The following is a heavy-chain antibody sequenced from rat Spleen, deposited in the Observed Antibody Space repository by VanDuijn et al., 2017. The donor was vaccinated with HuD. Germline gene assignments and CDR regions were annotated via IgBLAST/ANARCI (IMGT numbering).Heavy chain of an antibody. CDR1: GFSLTSYH. D-gene: IGHD4-3*01. J-gene: IGHJ4*01. Sequence: QVQLKESGPGLVQPSQTLSLTCTVSGFSLTSYHVHWVRQPPGKGLEWMGRIQNGGSTDYNSALKSRLSISRDTSKSQVFVKMNRLQTEDTAMYFCARSLFGSGVMDAWGQGASVTVSS. V-gene: IGHV2-27*01. CDR2: IQNGGST. CDR3: ARSLFGSGVMDA.